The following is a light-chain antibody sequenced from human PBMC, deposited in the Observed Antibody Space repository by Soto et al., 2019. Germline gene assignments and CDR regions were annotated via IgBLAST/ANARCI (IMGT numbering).Light chain of an antibody. Sequence: QSALTQPPSASGSPGQSVTISCTGTSSDVGGYNYVSWYQQHPGKAPKLMIYEVSKRASGVPDRFSGSKSGNTASLIVSGLQAEDEADYYCSSYAGSNYGVFGGGTKVTVL. J-gene: IGLJ3*02. CDR3: SSYAGSNYGV. CDR1: SSDVGGYNY. CDR2: EVS. V-gene: IGLV2-8*01.